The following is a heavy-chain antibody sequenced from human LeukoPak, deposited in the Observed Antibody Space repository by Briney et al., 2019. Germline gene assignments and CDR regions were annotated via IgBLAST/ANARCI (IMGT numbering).Heavy chain of an antibody. Sequence: SETLSLTCTVSGDSISSSNYYWGWIRQPPGKGLEWIGSIHYSGATYYNPSLKSRVTISVDTSKNQFSLRLSSVTAADTAVYYCARHARAAGAATRPYFQHWGQGTLVTVSS. CDR2: IHYSGAT. CDR1: GDSISSSNYY. D-gene: IGHD6-6*01. V-gene: IGHV4-39*01. CDR3: ARHARAAGAATRPYFQH. J-gene: IGHJ1*01.